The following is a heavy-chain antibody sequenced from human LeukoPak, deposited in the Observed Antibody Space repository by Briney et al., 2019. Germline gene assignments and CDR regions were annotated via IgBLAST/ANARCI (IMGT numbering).Heavy chain of an antibody. CDR3: AKDRLGSVLLWFGDYDY. Sequence: GGSLRLSCAASEFSVGSNYMTWVRQAPGKGLEWVSLIYSGGSTYYADSVKGRFTISRDNSKNTLYLQMNSLRAEDTAVYYCAKDRLGSVLLWFGDYDYWGQGTLVTVSS. CDR1: EFSVGSNY. D-gene: IGHD3-10*01. V-gene: IGHV3-53*01. J-gene: IGHJ4*02. CDR2: IYSGGST.